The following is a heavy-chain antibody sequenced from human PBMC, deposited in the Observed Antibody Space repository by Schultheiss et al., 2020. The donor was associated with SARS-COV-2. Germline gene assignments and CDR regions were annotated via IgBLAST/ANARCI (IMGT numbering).Heavy chain of an antibody. CDR3: ARDPRHVRGYCSGGSCIIY. CDR1: GGSISSGDYY. D-gene: IGHD2-15*01. V-gene: IGHV4-30-4*01. CDR2: IYYSGST. J-gene: IGHJ4*02. Sequence: SETLSLTCTVSGGSISSGDYYWSWIRQPPGKGLEWIGYIYYSGSTYYNPSLKSRVTISVDTSKNQFSLKLSSVTAADTAMYYCARDPRHVRGYCSGGSCIIYWGQGTLVTVSS.